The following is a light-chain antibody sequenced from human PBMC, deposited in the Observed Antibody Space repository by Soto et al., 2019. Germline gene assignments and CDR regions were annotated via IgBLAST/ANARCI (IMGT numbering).Light chain of an antibody. V-gene: IGLV2-23*02. J-gene: IGLJ1*01. CDR2: EVS. CDR3: CSDAGSSTFHYV. CDR1: SSDVGSYNL. Sequence: QSALTQPASVSGSPGQSITISCTGTSSDVGSYNLVSWYQQHPGKAPKLMIYEVSKRPSGVSNRFSGDKSGNTASLTISGLQAEDEADYYCCSDAGSSTFHYVFGTGTKLTVL.